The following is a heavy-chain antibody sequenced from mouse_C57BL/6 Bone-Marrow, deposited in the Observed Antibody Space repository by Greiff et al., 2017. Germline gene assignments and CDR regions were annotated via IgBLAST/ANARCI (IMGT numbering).Heavy chain of an antibody. Sequence: EVQLQQSGPVLVKPGASVKMSCKASGYTFTDYYMNWVKQSHGKSLEWIGVINPYNGGTSYNQKFKGKATLTVDKSSSTAYMDLNSLTSEDSSVYDCAKFYGSPFMDYWGQGPSVTVSS. D-gene: IGHD1-1*01. CDR3: AKFYGSPFMDY. CDR2: INPYNGGT. CDR1: GYTFTDYY. V-gene: IGHV1-19*01. J-gene: IGHJ4*01.